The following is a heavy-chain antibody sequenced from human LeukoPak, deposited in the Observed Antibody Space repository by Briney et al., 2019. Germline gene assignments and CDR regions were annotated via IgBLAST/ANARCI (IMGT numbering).Heavy chain of an antibody. J-gene: IGHJ4*02. CDR2: MYSGGST. Sequence: GGSLRLSCAASGFTVSSNYMSWVRQAPGKGLEWVSIMYSGGSTYYADSVKGRFTISRDNSKNTLYLQMNSLRAEDTAVYYCAKAPWTDYWGQGTLVTVSS. V-gene: IGHV3-66*01. D-gene: IGHD3/OR15-3a*01. CDR3: AKAPWTDY. CDR1: GFTVSSNY.